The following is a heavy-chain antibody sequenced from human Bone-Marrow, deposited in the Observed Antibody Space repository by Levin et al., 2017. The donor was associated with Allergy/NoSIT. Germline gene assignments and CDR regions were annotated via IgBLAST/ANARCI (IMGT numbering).Heavy chain of an antibody. D-gene: IGHD4-11*01. Sequence: GESLKISCVASGFTFINYAMSWVRQAPGKGLEWVSSISGSGGSTYYADSVKGRFTISRDNSKNTLYLQMHSLRADDTAVYYCAKQNTTAPIYYFDYWGQGTLVTVSS. CDR3: AKQNTTAPIYYFDY. J-gene: IGHJ4*02. CDR1: GFTFINYA. V-gene: IGHV3-23*01. CDR2: ISGSGGST.